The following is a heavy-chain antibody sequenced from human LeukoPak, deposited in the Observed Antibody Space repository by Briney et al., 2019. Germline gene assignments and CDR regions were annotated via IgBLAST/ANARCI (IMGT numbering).Heavy chain of an antibody. J-gene: IGHJ4*02. D-gene: IGHD2-2*01. Sequence: GGSLRLSCAASGFTFSNYDMHWARQAPGKGLEWVTFIRSDGSDKYYADSVKGRFTISRDNSKNTLYLQMNSLRAEDTAVYYCAKSPPDCTSTSCYSGSWGQGTLVTVSS. V-gene: IGHV3-30*02. CDR2: IRSDGSDK. CDR1: GFTFSNYD. CDR3: AKSPPDCTSTSCYSGS.